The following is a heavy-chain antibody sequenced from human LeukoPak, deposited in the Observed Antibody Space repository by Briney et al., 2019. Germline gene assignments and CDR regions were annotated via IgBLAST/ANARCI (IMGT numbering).Heavy chain of an antibody. V-gene: IGHV3-23*01. CDR3: DRYGSGRMNWFDP. CDR2: ISGSGGST. J-gene: IGHJ5*02. Sequence: PGGSLRLSCAASGFTFSNYAMSWVRQAPGKGLEWVSAISGSGGSTYYADSVKGRFTISRDNSKNTLYLQMNSLRAEDTAVYYCDRYGSGRMNWFDPWGQGTLVTVSS. CDR1: GFTFSNYA. D-gene: IGHD3-10*01.